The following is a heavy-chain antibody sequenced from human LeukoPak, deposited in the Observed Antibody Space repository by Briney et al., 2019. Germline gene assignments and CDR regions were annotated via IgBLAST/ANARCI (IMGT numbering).Heavy chain of an antibody. CDR2: MNPNSGNS. D-gene: IGHD5-18*01. CDR1: GYTFTSYD. J-gene: IGHJ4*02. V-gene: IGHV1-8*03. Sequence: ASVKVSCKASGYTFTSYDINWVRQATGQGREWMGWMNPNSGNSGNAQKFRGGVTITRNTSKSTAYMEMSRLRSEDTAVYYCASGYGSYGYDYWGQGTLVTVSS. CDR3: ASGYGSYGYDY.